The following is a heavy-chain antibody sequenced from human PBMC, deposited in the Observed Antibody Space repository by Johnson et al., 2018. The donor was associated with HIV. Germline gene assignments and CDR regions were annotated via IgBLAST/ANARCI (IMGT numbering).Heavy chain of an antibody. CDR2: IKQDGSEK. V-gene: IGHV3-7*05. CDR1: GFTFSSYW. J-gene: IGHJ3*02. Sequence: VQLMESGGALVQPGGSLRLSCAASGFTFSSYWMNWVRQAPGKGLEWVANIKQDGSEKYYVDSVKGRFTISRDNAKNSLYLQMNSLRAEDTAVYYCARDGAVDAFDIWGQGTMVTVSS. CDR3: ARDGAVDAFDI. D-gene: IGHD1-26*01.